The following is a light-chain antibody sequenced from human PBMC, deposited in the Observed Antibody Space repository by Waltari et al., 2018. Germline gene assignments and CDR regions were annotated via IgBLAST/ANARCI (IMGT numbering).Light chain of an antibody. J-gene: IGLJ3*02. V-gene: IGLV2-14*03. CDR1: SSDVGGYNF. CDR3: SSYTSGSPLLV. Sequence: QSVLTQPAPVSGSTGQSITLSCTGPSSDVGGYNFVSSCQQPPGKAPRLLIYDVSNRPSGVSNRFSGSKSGNTASLTISGLQAEDEADYYCSSYTSGSPLLVFGGGTKLTVL. CDR2: DVS.